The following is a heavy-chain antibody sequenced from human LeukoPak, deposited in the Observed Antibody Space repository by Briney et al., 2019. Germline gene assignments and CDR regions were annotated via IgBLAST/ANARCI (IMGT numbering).Heavy chain of an antibody. CDR3: ARLNCSGGSCYSNNWFDP. J-gene: IGHJ5*02. Sequence: GASVKVSCKASGYTFTSYGISWVRQAPGQGLEWMGWISAYNGNTNYAQKLQGRVTMTTDTSTSTAYMELNSLRSDDTAVYYCARLNCSGGSCYSNNWFDPWGQGTLVTVSS. CDR2: ISAYNGNT. D-gene: IGHD2-15*01. V-gene: IGHV1-18*01. CDR1: GYTFTSYG.